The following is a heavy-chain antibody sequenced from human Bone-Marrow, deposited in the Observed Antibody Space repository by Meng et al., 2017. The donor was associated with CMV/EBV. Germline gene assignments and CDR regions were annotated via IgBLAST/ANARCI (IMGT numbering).Heavy chain of an antibody. CDR2: IRYDGSNK. Sequence: GESLKISCAASGFTFSSYGMHWVRQAPGKGLEWVAFIRYDGSNKYYADSVKGRFTISRDNSKNTLYLQMNSLRAEGTAVYYCAKGGRYYYDSSGYYFYYYYGMDVWGQGTTVTVSS. CDR1: GFTFSSYG. V-gene: IGHV3-30*02. J-gene: IGHJ6*02. D-gene: IGHD3-22*01. CDR3: AKGGRYYYDSSGYYFYYYYGMDV.